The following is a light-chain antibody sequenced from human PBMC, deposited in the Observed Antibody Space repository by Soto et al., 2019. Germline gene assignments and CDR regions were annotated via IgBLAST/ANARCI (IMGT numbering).Light chain of an antibody. V-gene: IGKV1-5*03. CDR2: KAS. CDR3: QHYHGWPIT. Sequence: DIQMTQSPSTLSGSVGDRVTITCRASQTISSWLAWYQQKPGKAPKLLIYKASTLKSGVPSRFSGSGSGTEFTLTISSLQPDDFAVYYCQHYHGWPITFGQGTRLEI. CDR1: QTISSW. J-gene: IGKJ5*01.